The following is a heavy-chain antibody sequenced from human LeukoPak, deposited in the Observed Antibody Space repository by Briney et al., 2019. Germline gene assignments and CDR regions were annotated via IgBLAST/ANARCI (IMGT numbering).Heavy chain of an antibody. CDR3: SEGYFEPFDH. CDR1: GVSVSTSH. V-gene: IGHV4-59*02. D-gene: IGHD2/OR15-2a*01. CDR2: LSYTGKT. J-gene: IGHJ4*02. Sequence: SEALSLTCNVSGVSVSTSHWNWIRQRPGKGLEWIGCLSYTGKTDYNPSLKSRVSISLGSSNNHFSLKLTSVTAADTAVYYCSEGYFEPFDHWGQGILVTVSS.